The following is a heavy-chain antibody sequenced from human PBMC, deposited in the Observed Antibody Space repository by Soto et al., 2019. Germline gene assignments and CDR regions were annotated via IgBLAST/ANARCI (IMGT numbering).Heavy chain of an antibody. Sequence: LSLTCAVSGVAISSGGYSWSWIRQPPGKGLEWIGYIYHSGSTYYNPSLKSRVTISVDTSKNQFSLKLSSVTAADTAVYYCARLLWSRGDWFDPWGQGTLVTVSS. V-gene: IGHV4-30-2*01. CDR1: GVAISSGGYS. D-gene: IGHD3-10*01. J-gene: IGHJ5*02. CDR3: ARLLWSRGDWFDP. CDR2: IYHSGST.